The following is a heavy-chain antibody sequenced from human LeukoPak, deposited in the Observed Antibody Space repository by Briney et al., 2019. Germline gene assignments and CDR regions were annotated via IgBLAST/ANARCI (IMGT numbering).Heavy chain of an antibody. V-gene: IGHV3-30-3*01. D-gene: IGHD1-1*01. CDR3: ARRGTGHGMDV. CDR1: GFTFSSYA. Sequence: GGSLRLSCAASGFTFSSYAMHWVRQAPGKGLEWVAVISYDGSNKYYADSVKGRFTISRDNSKNTLYLQMNSLRAEDTAVYYCARRGTGHGMDVWGQGTTVIVSS. CDR2: ISYDGSNK. J-gene: IGHJ6*02.